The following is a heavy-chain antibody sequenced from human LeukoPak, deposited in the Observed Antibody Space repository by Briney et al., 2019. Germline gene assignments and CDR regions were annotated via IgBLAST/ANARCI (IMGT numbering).Heavy chain of an antibody. CDR2: IKQDGYEK. D-gene: IGHD1-26*01. CDR3: ARDKIVGPTTLDY. J-gene: IGHJ4*02. Sequence: GGSLRLSCAASGFTFSCCAMHWVRQAPGKGLEWVANIKQDGYEKYYVDSVKGRFTISRDNAKNSLYLQMNSLRADDTAIYYCARDKIVGPTTLDYWGQGTLVTVSS. V-gene: IGHV3-7*01. CDR1: GFTFSCCA.